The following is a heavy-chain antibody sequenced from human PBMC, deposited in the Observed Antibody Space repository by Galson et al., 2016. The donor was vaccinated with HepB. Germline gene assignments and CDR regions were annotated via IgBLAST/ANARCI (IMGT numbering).Heavy chain of an antibody. CDR2: MNQDGSEK. J-gene: IGHJ4*02. CDR1: GFTFNSYW. Sequence: SLRLSCAVSGFTFNSYWMSWVRQAPGKGLEWVANMNQDGSEKYYVDSVKGRFTISRDNAKNSLYLQMDSLRAEDTAVYYCARSTRDGWRPSYFDYWGQGTLVTVSS. CDR3: ARSTRDGWRPSYFDY. V-gene: IGHV3-7*01. D-gene: IGHD5-24*01.